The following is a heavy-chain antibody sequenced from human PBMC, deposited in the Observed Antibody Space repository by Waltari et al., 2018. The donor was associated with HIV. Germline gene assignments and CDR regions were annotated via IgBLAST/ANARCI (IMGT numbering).Heavy chain of an antibody. D-gene: IGHD3-10*01. CDR2: INPNSGDT. CDR3: ASAGRSGSSGEVYHFDY. V-gene: IGHV1-2*02. Sequence: QVQLVQSGAEVKKPGASVKVSCKASGYTFTGYCIHWVRLAPGQGLEWMGWINPNSGDTNYAQKFQGRVTMTRDTSISTAYMELSRLRSDDTAVYYCASAGRSGSSGEVYHFDYWGQGTLVTVSS. CDR1: GYTFTGYC. J-gene: IGHJ4*02.